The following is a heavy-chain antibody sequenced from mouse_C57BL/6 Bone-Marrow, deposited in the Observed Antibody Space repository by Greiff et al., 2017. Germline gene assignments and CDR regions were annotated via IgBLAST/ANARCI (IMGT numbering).Heavy chain of an antibody. V-gene: IGHV1-74*01. Sequence: QVHVKQPGAELVKPGASVKVSCKASGYTFTSYWMHWVKQRPGQGLEWIGRIHPSDSGTNYNQKFKGKATLTVDKSSSTAYMQLSSLTSEDSAVYYCAMPTVAPYYFDYWGQGTTLTVSS. D-gene: IGHD1-1*01. J-gene: IGHJ2*01. CDR3: AMPTVAPYYFDY. CDR2: IHPSDSGT. CDR1: GYTFTSYW.